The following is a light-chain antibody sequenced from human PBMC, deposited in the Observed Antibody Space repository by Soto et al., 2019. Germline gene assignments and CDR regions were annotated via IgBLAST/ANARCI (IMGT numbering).Light chain of an antibody. V-gene: IGLV2-14*01. CDR1: SSDVGGYNY. Sequence: QSVLIXPASVSGSPGQSITISCTGTSSDVGGYNYVSWYQLHPGKAPKLMVYEVSNRPSGVSNRFSGSKSGNTASLTISGLQAEDEADYYCSSYTSSTAYVFGTGTKVTVL. CDR3: SSYTSSTAYV. J-gene: IGLJ1*01. CDR2: EVS.